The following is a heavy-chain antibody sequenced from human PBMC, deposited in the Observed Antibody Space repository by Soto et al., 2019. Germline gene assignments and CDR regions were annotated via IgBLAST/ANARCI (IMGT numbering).Heavy chain of an antibody. D-gene: IGHD3-9*01. CDR2: IYYSGST. CDR1: GGSISSYY. J-gene: IGHJ5*02. Sequence: PSETLSLTCTVSGGSISSYYWSWIRQPPGKGLEWIGYIYYSGSTNYNPSLKSRVTISVDTSKNQFSLKLSSVTAADTAVYYCARGGYDILTGYSNWFDPWGQGTLVTVS. V-gene: IGHV4-59*08. CDR3: ARGGYDILTGYSNWFDP.